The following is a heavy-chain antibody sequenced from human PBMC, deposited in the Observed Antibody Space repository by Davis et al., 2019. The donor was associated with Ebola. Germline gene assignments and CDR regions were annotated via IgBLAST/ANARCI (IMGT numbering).Heavy chain of an antibody. CDR2: ISGDGSSP. CDR3: ARDSGDYRSLYYYGMDV. J-gene: IGHJ6*02. V-gene: IGHV3-74*01. CDR1: GFTFNTYW. D-gene: IGHD4-17*01. Sequence: HTGGSLRLSCAASGFTFNTYWMHWVRQAPGKGLMWVSRISGDGSSPSYADSVKGRFTISRDNAKNSLYLQMNSLRAEDTAVYYCARDSGDYRSLYYYGMDVWGQGTTVTVSS.